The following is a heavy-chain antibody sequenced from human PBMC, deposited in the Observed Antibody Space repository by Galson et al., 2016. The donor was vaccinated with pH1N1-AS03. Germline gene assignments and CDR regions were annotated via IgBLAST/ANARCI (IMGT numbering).Heavy chain of an antibody. D-gene: IGHD6-19*01. V-gene: IGHV3-7*03. Sequence: SLRLSCAASGITFSTYWMSWVRQAPGKGLEWVANIKLDGSEKYYIDAVKGRFTTSRDNFKNILYLQMNSLRAKDTAVYFCAREQKGTRGWYTVDYWGQGTVVTVSS. J-gene: IGHJ4*02. CDR2: IKLDGSEK. CDR3: AREQKGTRGWYTVDY. CDR1: GITFSTYW.